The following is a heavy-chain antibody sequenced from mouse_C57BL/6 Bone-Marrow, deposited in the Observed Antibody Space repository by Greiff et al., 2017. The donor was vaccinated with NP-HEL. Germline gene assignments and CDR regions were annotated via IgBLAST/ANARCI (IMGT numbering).Heavy chain of an antibody. CDR3: ARSYYGSSLYYFDY. CDR1: GFTFSSYA. J-gene: IGHJ2*01. CDR2: ISDGGSYT. V-gene: IGHV5-4*01. D-gene: IGHD1-1*01. Sequence: EVQGVESGGGLVKPGGSLKLSCAASGFTFSSYAMSWVRQTPEKRLEWVATISDGGSYTYYPDNVKGRFTISRDNAKNNLYLQMSHLKSEDTAMYYCARSYYGSSLYYFDYWGQGTTLTVSS.